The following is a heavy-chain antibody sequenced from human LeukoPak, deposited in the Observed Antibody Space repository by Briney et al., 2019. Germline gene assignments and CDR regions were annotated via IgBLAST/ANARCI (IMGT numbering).Heavy chain of an antibody. Sequence: PGGSLRLSCAASGFTFSSYDMHWVCQGTGKGLEWVSAIGTAGDTYYPGSVKGRFTISRENAKNSLYLQMNSLRAGDTAVYYCARGSPGPTGYYFDYWGQGTLVTVSS. J-gene: IGHJ4*02. V-gene: IGHV3-13*01. CDR3: ARGSPGPTGYYFDY. CDR1: GFTFSSYD. CDR2: IGTAGDT.